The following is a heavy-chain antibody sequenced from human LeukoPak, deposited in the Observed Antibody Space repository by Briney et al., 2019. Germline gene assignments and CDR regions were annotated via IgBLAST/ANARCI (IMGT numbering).Heavy chain of an antibody. J-gene: IGHJ3*02. Sequence: SVTVSCKASGYIFTDYYMHCVRQAPGQELGWMGRINPNSGGTKNAQKFQGRVTMTRDTSLSTAYMKLRSLRSDDTAVYYCARLGSSDIWGQGTMVTVSS. CDR2: INPNSGGT. CDR3: ARLGSSDI. D-gene: IGHD3-16*01. CDR1: GYIFTDYY. V-gene: IGHV1-2*06.